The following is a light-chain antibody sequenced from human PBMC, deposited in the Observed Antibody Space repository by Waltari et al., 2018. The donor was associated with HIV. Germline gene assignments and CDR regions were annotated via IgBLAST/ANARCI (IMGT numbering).Light chain of an antibody. CDR3: SSYTSSSTHVV. J-gene: IGLJ2*01. V-gene: IGLV2-14*01. CDR1: SSDVGGYNY. CDR2: DVS. Sequence: QSALTQPASVSGSPGQSITISCPGTSSDVGGYNYVSRYQQPPGKAPKLMIYDVSNRPSGVSNRFSGSKSGNTASLTISGLQAEDEADYYCSSYTSSSTHVVFGGGTKLTVL.